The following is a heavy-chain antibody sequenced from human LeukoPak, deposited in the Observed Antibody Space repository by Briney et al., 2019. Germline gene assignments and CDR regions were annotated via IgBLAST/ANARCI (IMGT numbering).Heavy chain of an antibody. D-gene: IGHD3-10*01. CDR2: IYYSGST. V-gene: IGHV4-59*02. CDR3: ASTPLRGVYHY. CDR1: GFTVSSNY. J-gene: IGHJ4*02. Sequence: GSLRLSCAASGFTVSSNYMSWVRQAPGKGLEWIGYIYYSGSTNYNPSLKSRVTISVDTSKNQFSLKLSSVTAADTAMYYCASTPLRGVYHYWGQGTLVTVSS.